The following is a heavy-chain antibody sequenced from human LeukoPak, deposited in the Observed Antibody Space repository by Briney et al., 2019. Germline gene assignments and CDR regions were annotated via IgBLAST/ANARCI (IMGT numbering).Heavy chain of an antibody. D-gene: IGHD6-13*01. Sequence: GGSLRLSCAASGFTLSSYSMNWVRQAPGKGLEWVSSISSSSSYIYYADSVKGRFTISRDNAKNSLYLQMNSLRAEDTAVYYCARDYSSSWNKVGAFDIWGQGTMVTVSS. CDR2: ISSSSSYI. J-gene: IGHJ3*02. CDR3: ARDYSSSWNKVGAFDI. V-gene: IGHV3-21*01. CDR1: GFTLSSYS.